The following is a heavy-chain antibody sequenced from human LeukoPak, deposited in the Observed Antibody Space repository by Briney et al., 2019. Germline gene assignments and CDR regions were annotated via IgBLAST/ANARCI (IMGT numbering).Heavy chain of an antibody. CDR1: GFSLSTSGVG. CDR3: AHTLREGPVFEKADYYFDY. J-gene: IGHJ4*02. CDR2: IYWDDDK. V-gene: IGHV2-5*02. Sequence: SGPTLVNPTQTLTLTCTFSGFSLSTSGVGVGWIRQPPGKALEWLALIYWDDDKRYSPSLKSRLTITKDTSKNQVVLTMTNMDPVDTATYYCAHTLREGPVFEKADYYFDYWGQGTLVTVSS. D-gene: IGHD3-10*02.